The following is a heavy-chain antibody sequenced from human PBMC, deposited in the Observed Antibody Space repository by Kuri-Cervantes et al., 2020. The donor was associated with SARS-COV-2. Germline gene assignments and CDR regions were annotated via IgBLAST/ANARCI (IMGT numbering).Heavy chain of an antibody. J-gene: IGHJ3*02. CDR1: GGSISSSSYY. Sequence: ESLKISCTVSGGSISSSSYYWGWIRQPPGKGLEWIGSIYYSGSTYYNPSLKSRVTISVDTSKNQFSLKLSSVTAADTAVYYCARAPRGDIVVVTAPDAFDIWGQGTMVTVSS. CDR3: ARAPRGDIVVVTAPDAFDI. CDR2: IYYSGST. V-gene: IGHV4-39*07. D-gene: IGHD2-2*01.